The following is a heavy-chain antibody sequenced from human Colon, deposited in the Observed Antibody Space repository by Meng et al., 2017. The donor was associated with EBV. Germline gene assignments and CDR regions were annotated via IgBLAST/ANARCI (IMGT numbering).Heavy chain of an antibody. CDR2: INTNTGNP. CDR3: AREALGYCSSTSCYIGPPDY. V-gene: IGHV7-4-1*02. J-gene: IGHJ4*02. Sequence: QGQLGTAGYELKKPGASVKVSCKAFGYTFTSYAMNWVRQAPGQGLEWMGWINTNTGNPTYAQGFTGRFVFSLDTSVSTAYLQISSLKAEDTAVYYCAREALGYCSSTSCYIGPPDYWGQGTLVTVSS. CDR1: GYTFTSYA. D-gene: IGHD2-2*01.